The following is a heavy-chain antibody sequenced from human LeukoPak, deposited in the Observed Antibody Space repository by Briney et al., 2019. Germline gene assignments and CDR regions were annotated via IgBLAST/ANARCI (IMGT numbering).Heavy chain of an antibody. CDR3: ARDPGGQWLVYYFDY. CDR1: GFTFSSYG. V-gene: IGHV3-33*01. CDR2: IWYDGSNK. Sequence: GGSPRLSCAASGFTFSSYGMHWVRQAPGKGLEWVAVIWYDGSNKYYADSVKGRFTISRDNSKNTLYLQMNSLRAEDTAVYYCARDPGGQWLVYYFDYWGQGTLVTVSS. J-gene: IGHJ4*02. D-gene: IGHD6-19*01.